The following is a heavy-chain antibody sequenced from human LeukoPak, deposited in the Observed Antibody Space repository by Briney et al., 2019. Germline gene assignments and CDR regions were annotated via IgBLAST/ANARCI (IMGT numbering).Heavy chain of an antibody. CDR3: ARGYYYDSSGYYLLDY. CDR2: LSYDGSND. D-gene: IGHD3-22*01. CDR1: GFTFSTSI. J-gene: IGHJ4*02. Sequence: PGGSLRLSCAASGFTFSTSIMHWVRQAPGKGLEWVGVLSYDGSNDYYADSVRGRFTISRDTSKNILFLQMNGLRGEDTAVYYCARGYYYDSSGYYLLDYWGQGTLVTVSS. V-gene: IGHV3-30*03.